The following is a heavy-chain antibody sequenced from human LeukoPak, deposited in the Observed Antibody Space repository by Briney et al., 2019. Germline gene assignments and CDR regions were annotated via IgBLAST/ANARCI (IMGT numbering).Heavy chain of an antibody. CDR3: ARDRWFGESLSIRTNDY. V-gene: IGHV1-18*01. J-gene: IGHJ4*02. CDR2: ISAYNGNT. Sequence: ASVKVSSMASGYTFTSYGISWVRQAPGQGLEWMGWISAYNGNTNYAQKLQGRDTMSTDTSTSTAYMEPRSLRSDDTAVYYCARDRWFGESLSIRTNDYWGQGTLVSVSS. CDR1: GYTFTSYG. D-gene: IGHD3-10*01.